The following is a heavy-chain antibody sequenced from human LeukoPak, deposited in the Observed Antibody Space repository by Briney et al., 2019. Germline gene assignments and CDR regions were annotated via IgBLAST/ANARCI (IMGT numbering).Heavy chain of an antibody. CDR3: ARDRIVVVPAAMDYYYYGMDV. V-gene: IGHV1-2*04. J-gene: IGHJ6*02. CDR2: INPNSGGT. Sequence: ASVNVSCKASGYTFTGYYMHWVRQAPGQGLEWMGWINPNSGGTNYAQKFQGWVTMTRDTSISTAYMELSRLRSDDTAVYYCARDRIVVVPAAMDYYYYGMDVWGQGTTVTVSS. D-gene: IGHD2-2*01. CDR1: GYTFTGYY.